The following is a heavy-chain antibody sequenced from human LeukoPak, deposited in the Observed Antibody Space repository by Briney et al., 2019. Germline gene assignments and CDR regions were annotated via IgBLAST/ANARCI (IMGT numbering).Heavy chain of an antibody. J-gene: IGHJ4*02. CDR3: ARSPASSGWYTFDY. D-gene: IGHD6-19*01. CDR1: GFTFSSYW. Sequence: GGSLRLSCAASGFTFSSYWMSWVRQAPGKGLEWVANIKQDGSEKYYVDSVKGRFTISRDNAKNSLYLQMNSLRAEDTAVYYCARSPASSGWYTFDYWGQGTLVTVSS. V-gene: IGHV3-7*01. CDR2: IKQDGSEK.